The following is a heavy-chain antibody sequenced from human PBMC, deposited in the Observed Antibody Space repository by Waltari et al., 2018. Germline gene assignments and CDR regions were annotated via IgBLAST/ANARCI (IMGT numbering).Heavy chain of an antibody. V-gene: IGHV3-53*01. D-gene: IGHD3-10*01. Sequence: DVQLVESGGGLIQPGGSMRPPCAASGLPVRCNYLSWVRQAPGKGLELVSVFYTGGSTYYADSVKGRFTISRDNSKNTLYLQMNSLRAEDTAVYYCARGDGVRGVIFDYWGQGTLVTVSS. CDR3: ARGDGVRGVIFDY. J-gene: IGHJ4*02. CDR1: GLPVRCNY. CDR2: FYTGGST.